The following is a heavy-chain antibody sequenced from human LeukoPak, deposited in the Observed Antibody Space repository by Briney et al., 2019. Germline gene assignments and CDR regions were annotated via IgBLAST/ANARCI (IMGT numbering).Heavy chain of an antibody. V-gene: IGHV4-31*03. CDR1: GGSISSGGSY. CDR2: IYYSGGT. Sequence: SETLSLTCTVSGGSISSGGSYWSWIRQHPGKGLEWIGYIYYSGGTYYNPSLKSRVTISVDTSKNQFSLKLSSVTAADTAVYYCARGGSGSPCFDYWGQGTLVTVSS. CDR3: ARGGSGSPCFDY. D-gene: IGHD3-10*01. J-gene: IGHJ4*02.